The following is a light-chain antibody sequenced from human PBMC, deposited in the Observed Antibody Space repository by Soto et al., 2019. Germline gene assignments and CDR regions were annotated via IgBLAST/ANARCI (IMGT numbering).Light chain of an antibody. CDR2: GAS. CDR3: HQYDSSPLT. CDR1: QSVSSSY. V-gene: IGKV3-20*01. J-gene: IGKJ4*01. Sequence: EIVLTQSPGTLSLSPGERATLSCRASQSVSSSYLAWYQQKPGQAPRLLIYGASSRATGIPDRFSGSGSGTDFTLTISRLEPEDLAVYYGHQYDSSPLTFGGGTKVELK.